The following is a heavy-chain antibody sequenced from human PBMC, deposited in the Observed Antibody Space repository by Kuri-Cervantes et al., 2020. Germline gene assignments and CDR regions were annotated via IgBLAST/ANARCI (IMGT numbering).Heavy chain of an antibody. D-gene: IGHD3-22*01. CDR3: AHRRGYYDSSGYYIGYYFDY. CDR1: GFSLSTSGVG. CDR2: IYWDDDK. J-gene: IGHJ4*02. V-gene: IGHV2-5*02. Sequence: SGPTLVKPTQTLTLTCTFSGFSLSTSGVGVGWIRQPPGKALEWLALIYWDDDKRYSPSLKSRLTITKDTSKNQVVLTMTNMDPVDTATYYCAHRRGYYDSSGYYIGYYFDYWGQGTLVTVSS.